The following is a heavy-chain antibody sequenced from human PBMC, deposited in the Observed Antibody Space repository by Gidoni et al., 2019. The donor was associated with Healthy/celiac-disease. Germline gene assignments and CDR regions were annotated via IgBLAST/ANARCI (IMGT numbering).Heavy chain of an antibody. J-gene: IGHJ5*02. CDR2: IYYSGST. CDR1: GGSISSYY. D-gene: IGHD2-15*01. Sequence: QVQLQESGPGLVKPSETLSLTCTVSGGSISSYYWSWIRQPPGKGLEWIGYIYYSGSTNYNPSLKSRVTISVDTSKNQFSLKLSSVTAADTAVYYCAAQVVVVAATPVGWFDPWGQGTLVTVSS. CDR3: AAQVVVVAATPVGWFDP. V-gene: IGHV4-59*01.